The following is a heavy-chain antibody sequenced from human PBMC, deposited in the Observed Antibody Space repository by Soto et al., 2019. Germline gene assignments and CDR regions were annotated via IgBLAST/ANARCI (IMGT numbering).Heavy chain of an antibody. CDR1: GGTFSSYA. CDR2: IIPIFGTA. D-gene: IGHD3-9*01. CDR3: ARSQGQLRYFDWSINWFDP. J-gene: IGHJ5*02. Sequence: SVKVSCKASGGTFSSYAISWVRQAPGQRLEWMGGIIPIFGTANYAQKFQGRVTITADESTSTAYMELSSLRSEDTAVYYCARSQGQLRYFDWSINWFDPWGQGTLVTVSS. V-gene: IGHV1-69*13.